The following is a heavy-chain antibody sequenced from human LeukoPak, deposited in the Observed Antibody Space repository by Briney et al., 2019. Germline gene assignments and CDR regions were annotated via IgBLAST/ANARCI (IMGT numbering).Heavy chain of an antibody. CDR2: IHYSGSS. CDR3: ARIFRGAYFDY. V-gene: IGHV4-59*01. Sequence: SETLSLTCTVSGGSISSYYWSWIRQPPGKGLEWIGYIHYSGSSNYNPSLKSRVTVSDDKSKNQFSLKLSSVTAADTAVYYCARIFRGAYFDYWGQGTLVTVSS. J-gene: IGHJ4*02. CDR1: GGSISSYY. D-gene: IGHD3-10*01.